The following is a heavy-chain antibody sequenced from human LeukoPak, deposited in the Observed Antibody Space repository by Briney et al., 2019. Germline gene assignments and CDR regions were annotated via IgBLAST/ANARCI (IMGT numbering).Heavy chain of an antibody. CDR2: MYYSGST. D-gene: IGHD3-16*01. J-gene: IGHJ4*02. Sequence: SETLSLTCTVSGGSISSSNYYWGWIRQPPGKGLEWIGSMYYSGSTYYNPSLKSRVTISVDTSKNQFSLKLSSVTAADTAVYYCARWDGDLGYYFDYWGQGTLVTVSS. CDR1: GGSISSSNYY. CDR3: ARWDGDLGYYFDY. V-gene: IGHV4-39*07.